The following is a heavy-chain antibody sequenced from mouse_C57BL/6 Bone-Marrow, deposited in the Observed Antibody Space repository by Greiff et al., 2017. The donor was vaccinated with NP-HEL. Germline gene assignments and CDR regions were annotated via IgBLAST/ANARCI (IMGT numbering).Heavy chain of an antibody. Sequence: VQLQQPGAELVKPGASVKLSCKASGYTFTSYWMQWVKQRPGQGLEWIGEIDPSDSYTNYNQKFKGKATLTVDTSSSTAYMQLSSLTSEDSAVYYCARSGWLLRSWFAYWGQGTLVTVSA. CDR1: GYTFTSYW. D-gene: IGHD2-3*01. V-gene: IGHV1-50*01. CDR3: ARSGWLLRSWFAY. J-gene: IGHJ3*01. CDR2: IDPSDSYT.